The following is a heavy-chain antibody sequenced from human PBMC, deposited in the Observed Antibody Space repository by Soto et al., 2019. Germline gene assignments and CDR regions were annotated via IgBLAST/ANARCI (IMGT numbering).Heavy chain of an antibody. V-gene: IGHV3-23*01. Sequence: GGSLRLSCAASGFTFSNHAMNWVRQAPGQGLEWVSGISGSGDSSYYADPVKGRFTISRDNSKNTLYLQMNSLRAEDTAVYYCAKDLIVGPNHYFDYWGQGTLVTVSS. CDR2: ISGSGDSS. CDR3: AKDLIVGPNHYFDY. D-gene: IGHD1-26*01. CDR1: GFTFSNHA. J-gene: IGHJ4*02.